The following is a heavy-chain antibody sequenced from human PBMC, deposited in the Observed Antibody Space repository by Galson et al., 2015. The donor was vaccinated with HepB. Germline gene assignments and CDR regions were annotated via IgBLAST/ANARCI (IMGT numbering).Heavy chain of an antibody. J-gene: IGHJ4*02. D-gene: IGHD3-3*01. CDR1: GFIFRSYA. Sequence: SLRLSCAASGFIFRSYAMNWVRQAPGKGLEWVSSISGSGGDTYYAESVKGRFTISRDNSKSTLYLQMNSLRAEDTALYYCAKDTTFYDFWSGYYSGQYYFDCWGQGTLVTVSP. CDR3: AKDTTFYDFWSGYYSGQYYFDC. CDR2: ISGSGGDT. V-gene: IGHV3-23*01.